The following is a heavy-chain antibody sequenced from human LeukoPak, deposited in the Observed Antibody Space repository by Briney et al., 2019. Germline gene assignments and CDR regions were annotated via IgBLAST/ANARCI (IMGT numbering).Heavy chain of an antibody. Sequence: GGSLRLSCAAPGFTVSNYGMLLVRQAPGKGLELVANIDQDGSETNYVESVKGRFPISRDNARNSVYLQMNSLRAEDTAVYFCGNYRNQRDQDGPRLQWWGQGTVVTVSS. D-gene: IGHD4-11*01. CDR2: IDQDGSET. J-gene: IGHJ4*02. CDR3: GNYRNQRDQDGPRLQW. CDR1: GFTVSNYG. V-gene: IGHV3-7*01.